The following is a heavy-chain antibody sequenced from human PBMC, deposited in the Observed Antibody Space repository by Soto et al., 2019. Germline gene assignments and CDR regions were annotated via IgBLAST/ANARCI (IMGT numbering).Heavy chain of an antibody. J-gene: IGHJ6*02. Sequence: QVQLVQSGAEVKKPGSAVKVSCEASGGAFSSYTISWVRQAPGQGLEWMGRIIPILGIANYAQKFQGRVTITADKSTSTAYMELSSLRSEDTAVYYCARQYCSGGSCYLGGMDVWGQGTTVTVSS. CDR1: GGAFSSYT. CDR3: ARQYCSGGSCYLGGMDV. D-gene: IGHD2-15*01. V-gene: IGHV1-69*02. CDR2: IIPILGIA.